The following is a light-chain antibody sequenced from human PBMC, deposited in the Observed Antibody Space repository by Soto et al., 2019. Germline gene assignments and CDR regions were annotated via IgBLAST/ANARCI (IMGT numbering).Light chain of an antibody. CDR1: QSIGTY. V-gene: IGKV1-39*01. CDR3: QQSFSTPPT. J-gene: IGKJ2*01. Sequence: DIQMTQSPSSLSASVGDRVTITCRASQSIGTYLNWYLKKPGKAPQLLIHAASSLQTGVPSRFSGSGAGTEITLTISSLQHEDFAIFYCQQSFSTPPTYGQGTKLAIK. CDR2: AAS.